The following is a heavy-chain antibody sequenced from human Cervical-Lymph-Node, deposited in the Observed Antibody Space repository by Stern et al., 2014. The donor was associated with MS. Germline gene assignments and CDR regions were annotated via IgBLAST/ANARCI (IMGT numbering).Heavy chain of an antibody. J-gene: IGHJ4*02. CDR2: IYPYDSDP. CDR3: ARHVQGFDY. Sequence: VQLVQSGAEVKKPGESLKISCKLSGYSFTIYYIAWVRQMPGKGLECMRVIYPYDSDPTYSPSFQGQVTISADKSITTAYLQWSSLRASDTAMYYCARHVQGFDYWGQGTLVTVSS. V-gene: IGHV5-51*01. CDR1: GYSFTIYY.